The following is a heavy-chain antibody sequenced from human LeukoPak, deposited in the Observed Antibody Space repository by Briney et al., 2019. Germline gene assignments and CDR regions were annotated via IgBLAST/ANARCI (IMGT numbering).Heavy chain of an antibody. D-gene: IGHD2-21*01. CDR3: ARVDPKAPGDYS. CDR2: INSDGSST. V-gene: IGHV3-74*03. Sequence: GGSLRLSCAASGFTFSSYWMHWVRQAPGKGLVWVSRINSDGSSTKYADSVKGRFTISRDNGKNTLYVQMNNLRAEDTAVYYCARVDPKAPGDYSWGRGTLVTVSS. J-gene: IGHJ4*02. CDR1: GFTFSSYW.